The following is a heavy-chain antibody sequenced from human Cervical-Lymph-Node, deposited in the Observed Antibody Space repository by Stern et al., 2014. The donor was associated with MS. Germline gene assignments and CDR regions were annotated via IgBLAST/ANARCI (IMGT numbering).Heavy chain of an antibody. CDR1: QYTFTGYY. J-gene: IGHJ5*02. Sequence: MQLVESGAEVKKPGASVKVSCKASQYTFTGYYIHWVRQAPGQGLEWMGWINPNSGGTHNAQKLQGRVTRTRDTSISTAYMELSSLRSDDTAVYYCARDGSSTSCCNWFDPWGQGTLVTVSS. CDR3: ARDGSSTSCCNWFDP. V-gene: IGHV1-2*02. CDR2: INPNSGGT. D-gene: IGHD2-2*01.